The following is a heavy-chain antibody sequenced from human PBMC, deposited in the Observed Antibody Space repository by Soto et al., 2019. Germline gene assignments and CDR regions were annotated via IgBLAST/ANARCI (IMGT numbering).Heavy chain of an antibody. CDR3: AMGTRNCWSCDF. Sequence: QVQVVQSGAEVKKPGSSVKFSCKASGGTFSDYAISWVRQAPGQGLEWMGGTIPLTETPVYAQTVEGRLTISADEITSVASMELGNLTSDDTAVYYCAMGTRNCWSCDFLGLGTLVTVSS. V-gene: IGHV1-69*01. CDR1: GGTFSDYA. D-gene: IGHD1-7*01. CDR2: TIPLTETP. J-gene: IGHJ4*02.